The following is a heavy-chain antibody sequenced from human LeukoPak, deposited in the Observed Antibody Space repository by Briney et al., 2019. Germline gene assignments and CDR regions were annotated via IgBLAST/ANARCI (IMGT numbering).Heavy chain of an antibody. CDR2: IKSNTDGGAT. D-gene: IGHD3-10*01. Sequence: GGSLRLSCAASGFSFRNTWMSWVRQSPGRGLEWVGRIKSNTDGGATVYSAPVKGRFTISRDDSKTALYQQMDSLKAEDTAVYYCARDAYLLFGEFAYWGQGILVTVSS. CDR1: GFSFRNTW. CDR3: ARDAYLLFGEFAY. V-gene: IGHV3-15*01. J-gene: IGHJ4*02.